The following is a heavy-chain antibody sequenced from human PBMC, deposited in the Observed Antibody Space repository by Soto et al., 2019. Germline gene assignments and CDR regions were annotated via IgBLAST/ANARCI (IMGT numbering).Heavy chain of an antibody. J-gene: IGHJ5*02. CDR1: GGPIISGGYY. V-gene: IGHV4-31*03. Sequence: SLACPVSGGPIISGGYYSRWFRQHPRKGLEWIGYIYYSGSTYYNPSLKSRVTISVDTSKNQFSLKLSSVTAADTAVYYCASGGSGSYYIIDRVGWFDPWGQGTLVTVSS. D-gene: IGHD3-10*01. CDR2: IYYSGST. CDR3: ASGGSGSYYIIDRVGWFDP.